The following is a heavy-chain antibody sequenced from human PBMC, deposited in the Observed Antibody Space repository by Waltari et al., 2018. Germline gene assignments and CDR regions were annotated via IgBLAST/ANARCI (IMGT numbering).Heavy chain of an antibody. V-gene: IGHV4-39*01. J-gene: IGHJ5*02. D-gene: IGHD3-22*01. CDR3: ARSGYYDSSGYYWWFDP. Sequence: QVQLQESGPGLVKPSETLSLTCAVSGYSISSSNYYWGWIRQPPGKGLEWIGSIYYSGSTYYNPSLKSRVTISVDTSKNQFYLKLNSVTAADTAVHYCARSGYYDSSGYYWWFDPWGQGTLVTVSS. CDR1: GYSISSSNYY. CDR2: IYYSGST.